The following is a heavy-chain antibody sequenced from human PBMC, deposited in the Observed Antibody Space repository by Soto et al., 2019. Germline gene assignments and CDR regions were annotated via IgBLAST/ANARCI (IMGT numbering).Heavy chain of an antibody. CDR3: ARLIGTYYYDSSGYSLYKELDY. CDR2: ISYDGSNK. V-gene: IGHV3-30-3*01. CDR1: GFTFSSYA. J-gene: IGHJ4*02. Sequence: PGGSLRLSCAASGFTFSSYAMHWVRQAPGKGLEWVAVISYDGSNKYYADSVKGRFTISRDNSKNTLYLQMNSLRAEDTAVYYCARLIGTYYYDSSGYSLYKELDYWGQGTLVTVSS. D-gene: IGHD3-22*01.